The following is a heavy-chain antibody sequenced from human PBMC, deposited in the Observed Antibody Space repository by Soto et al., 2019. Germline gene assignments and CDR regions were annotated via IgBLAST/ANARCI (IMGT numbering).Heavy chain of an antibody. J-gene: IGHJ5*02. CDR2: IIPIFGTA. CDR3: ARDQDGPGRWFDP. CDR1: GGTFSSYA. V-gene: IGHV1-69*13. Sequence: ASVKVSCKASGGTFSSYAISWVRQAPGQGLEWMGGIIPIFGTANYAQKFQGRVTITADESTSTAYMELSSLRSEDAAVYYCARDQDGPGRWFDPWGQGTLVTVSS.